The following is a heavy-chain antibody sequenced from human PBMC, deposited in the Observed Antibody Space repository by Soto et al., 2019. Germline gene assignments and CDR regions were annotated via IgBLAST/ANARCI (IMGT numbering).Heavy chain of an antibody. CDR2: ISGSGGST. V-gene: IGHV3-23*01. CDR3: AKDRSSGWYRPDAFAY. Sequence: GGSLRLSCAASGFTFGSHAMSWVRQAPGKGLEWVSAISGSGGSTNYADSVKGRFTISRDNSKNTVYLQMSSLRVDDTAVYYCAKDRSSGWYRPDAFAYWGQGILVTVSS. D-gene: IGHD6-19*01. J-gene: IGHJ4*02. CDR1: GFTFGSHA.